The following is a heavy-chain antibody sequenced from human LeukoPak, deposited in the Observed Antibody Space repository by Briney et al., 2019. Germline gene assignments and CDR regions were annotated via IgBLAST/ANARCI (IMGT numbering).Heavy chain of an antibody. CDR2: ISSSGSTI. J-gene: IGHJ4*02. CDR3: ARDNVVEDIVGATFDY. CDR1: GFTFSDYY. D-gene: IGHD1-26*01. V-gene: IGHV3-11*01. Sequence: GGSLRLSCAASGFTFSDYYMSWIRQAPGKGLEWVLYISSSGSTIYYADSVKGRFTISRDNAKNSLYLQMNSLRAEDTAVYYCARDNVVEDIVGATFDYWGQGTLVTVSS.